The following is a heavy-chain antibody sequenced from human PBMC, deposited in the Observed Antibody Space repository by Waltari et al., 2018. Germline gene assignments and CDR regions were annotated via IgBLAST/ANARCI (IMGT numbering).Heavy chain of an antibody. V-gene: IGHV4-34*01. Sequence: VQLQQWGAGLLKPSETLSLTCAVYGGSFSGYYWSWIRQPPGKGLEWIGEINHSGSTNYNPSLKSRVTISVDTSKNQFSLKLSSVTAADTAVYYCARIIAAPLKRAFDIWGQGTMVTVSS. J-gene: IGHJ3*02. CDR3: ARIIAAPLKRAFDI. CDR2: INHSGST. CDR1: GGSFSGYY. D-gene: IGHD6-6*01.